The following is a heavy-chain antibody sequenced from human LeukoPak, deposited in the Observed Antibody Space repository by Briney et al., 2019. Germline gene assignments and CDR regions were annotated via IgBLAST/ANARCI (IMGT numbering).Heavy chain of an antibody. CDR1: GFTFSSYA. D-gene: IGHD4-17*01. V-gene: IGHV3-23*01. CDR3: AKDNLSYGDYSHFDY. J-gene: IGHJ4*02. CDR2: ISGSGGST. Sequence: GGSLRLSCAASGFTFSSYAMSWVRQAPGKGLEWVSAISGSGGSTYYADSVKGRFTISRDNSKNTQYLQMNSLRAEDTAVYYCAKDNLSYGDYSHFDYWGQGTLVTVSS.